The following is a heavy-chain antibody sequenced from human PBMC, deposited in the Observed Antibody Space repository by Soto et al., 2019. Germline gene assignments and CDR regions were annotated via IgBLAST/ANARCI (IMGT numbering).Heavy chain of an antibody. D-gene: IGHD4-17*01. CDR1: GGSFSGYY. Sequence: SETLSLTCAVYGGSFSGYYWSWIRQPPGKGLEWIGEINHSGSTNYNPSLKSRVTISVDTSKNQFSLKLSSVTAADTAVYYCAYGDYVIAFDIWGQGTMVTVS. CDR2: INHSGST. CDR3: AYGDYVIAFDI. J-gene: IGHJ3*02. V-gene: IGHV4-34*01.